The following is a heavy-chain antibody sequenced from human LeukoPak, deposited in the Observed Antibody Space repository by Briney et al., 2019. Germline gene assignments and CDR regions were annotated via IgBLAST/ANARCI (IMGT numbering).Heavy chain of an antibody. CDR2: ISYDGSNK. CDR3: AKDYYDSSASLELYYYYYGVDV. J-gene: IGHJ6*02. V-gene: IGHV3-30*18. Sequence: GGSLRLSCAASGFTFSRKGMHWGRQAPGKGLGWVAVISYDGSNKYYADSVKGRFTISRDNSKNTLYLQMSSLRAEDTAVYYCAKDYYDSSASLELYYYYYGVDVWGQGTTVTVSS. CDR1: GFTFSRKG. D-gene: IGHD3-22*01.